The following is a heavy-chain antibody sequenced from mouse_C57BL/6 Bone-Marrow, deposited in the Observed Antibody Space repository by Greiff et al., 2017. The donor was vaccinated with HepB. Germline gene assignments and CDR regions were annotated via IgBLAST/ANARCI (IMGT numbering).Heavy chain of an antibody. J-gene: IGHJ1*03. D-gene: IGHD2-4*01. CDR1: GFTFSDYG. CDR3: ATYYEYLYWYFDV. CDR2: ISSGSSTI. V-gene: IGHV5-17*01. Sequence: EVQLVESGGGLVKPGGSLKLSCAASGFTFSDYGMHWVRQAPEQGLEWVAYISSGSSTIYYADTVKGRFTISRDNAKNTLFLLMTSLRSEDTAMYYCATYYEYLYWYFDVWGTATTVTVSS.